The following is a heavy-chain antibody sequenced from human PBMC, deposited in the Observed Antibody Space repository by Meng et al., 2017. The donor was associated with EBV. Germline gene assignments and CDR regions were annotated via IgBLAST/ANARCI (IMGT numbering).Heavy chain of an antibody. D-gene: IGHD6-13*01. Sequence: QVQRVHSGAEVKKPGSSVKVSCKASGGTFSSYAISWVRQAHGQGLEWMGGIIPIFGTANYAQKYQGRVTITADKSTSTAYMELSSLRSEDTAVYYCARAEIAAAGRLDYWGQGTLVTVSS. CDR3: ARAEIAAAGRLDY. V-gene: IGHV1-69*06. J-gene: IGHJ4*02. CDR2: IIPIFGTA. CDR1: GGTFSSYA.